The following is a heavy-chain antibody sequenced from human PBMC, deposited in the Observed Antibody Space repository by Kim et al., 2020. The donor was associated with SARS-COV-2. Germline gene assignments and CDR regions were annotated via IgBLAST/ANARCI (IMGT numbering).Heavy chain of an antibody. CDR1: GFTFGDYA. J-gene: IGHJ6*02. CDR2: IRSKAYGGTT. Sequence: GGSLRLSCTASGFTFGDYAMSWFRQAPGKGLEWVGFIRSKAYGGTTEYAASVKGRFTISRDDSKSIAYLQMNSLKTEDTAVYYCTRDPPRYFDWSNNNRYYYYGMDVWGQGTTVTVSS. V-gene: IGHV3-49*03. CDR3: TRDPPRYFDWSNNNRYYYYGMDV. D-gene: IGHD3-9*01.